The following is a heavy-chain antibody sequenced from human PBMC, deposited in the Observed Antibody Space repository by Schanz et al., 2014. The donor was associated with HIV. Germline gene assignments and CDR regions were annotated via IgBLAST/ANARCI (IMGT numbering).Heavy chain of an antibody. V-gene: IGHV3-23*04. CDR3: AKVVRFAMVTAPYYFDS. Sequence: EVQLVESGGGLVQPGGSLRLSCAASGFTFAAYAMTWVRQAPGKGLEWVSAIDGVGDNTYYADSVKGRFTISRDNSKNTVYLRMSGLRAEDTAVYYCAKVVRFAMVTAPYYFDSWGQGTLVTVSS. CDR2: IDGVGDNT. J-gene: IGHJ4*02. CDR1: GFTFAAYA. D-gene: IGHD2-15*01.